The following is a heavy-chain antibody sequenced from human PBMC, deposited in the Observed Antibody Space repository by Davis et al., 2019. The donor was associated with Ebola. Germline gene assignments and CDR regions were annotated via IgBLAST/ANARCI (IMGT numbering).Heavy chain of an antibody. D-gene: IGHD5-24*01. Sequence: GESLKISCAASGFSFNTYGMHWVRQAPGKGLEWLAVIWYDGSREFLADSMKGRFTISRDNAKNTLYLQMNSLRAEDTAVYYCARDLARGGYSPFDCWGQGSLVTVSS. J-gene: IGHJ4*02. CDR3: ARDLARGGYSPFDC. CDR2: IWYDGSRE. V-gene: IGHV3-33*01. CDR1: GFSFNTYG.